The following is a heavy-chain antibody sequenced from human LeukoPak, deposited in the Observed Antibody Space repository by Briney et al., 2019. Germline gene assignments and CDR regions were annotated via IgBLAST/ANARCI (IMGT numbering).Heavy chain of an antibody. D-gene: IGHD6-6*01. CDR3: ARGKAVRQSDAFDI. Sequence: GASVKVSCKASGGTFSSYAISWVRQAPGQGLEWMGGIIPIFGTANYAQKSQGRVTITADESTSTAYMELSSLRSEDTAVYYCARGKAVRQSDAFDIWGQGTMVTVSS. CDR1: GGTFSSYA. CDR2: IIPIFGTA. V-gene: IGHV1-69*13. J-gene: IGHJ3*02.